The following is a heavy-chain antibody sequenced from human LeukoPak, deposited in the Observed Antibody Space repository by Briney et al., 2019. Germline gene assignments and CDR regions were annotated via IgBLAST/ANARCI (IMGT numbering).Heavy chain of an antibody. Sequence: GGSLRLSCAASGITFSSYWMNWARQAPGKGLEWVASINHNGNVNYNVDSVKGRFTISRDNAKNSLYLQMSNLGAEDTAVYFCARGGGLDVWGQGATVTVSS. CDR2: INHNGNVN. CDR3: ARGGGLDV. CDR1: GITFSSYW. V-gene: IGHV3-7*03. J-gene: IGHJ6*02. D-gene: IGHD5-12*01.